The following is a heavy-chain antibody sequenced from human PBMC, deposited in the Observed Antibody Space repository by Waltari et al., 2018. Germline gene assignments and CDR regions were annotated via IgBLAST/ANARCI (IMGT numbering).Heavy chain of an antibody. J-gene: IGHJ4*01. V-gene: IGHV3-48*03. CDR2: SNTTEHPT. CDR1: GCTIIYYA. Sequence: EVQLVDSGWGLVQRGGYLSLSGVASGCTIIYYAVNWFRQAPGRGLELISYSNTTEHPTTCAAPEKRRFTISRDNARNSVFLQRNSLGVDDTATYYCSRAASGAGDQHEYWSHGLLATVSS. D-gene: IGHD4-17*01. CDR3: SRAASGAGDQHEY.